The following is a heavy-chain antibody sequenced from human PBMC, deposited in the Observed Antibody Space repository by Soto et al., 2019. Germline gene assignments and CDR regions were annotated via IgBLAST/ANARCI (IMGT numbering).Heavy chain of an antibody. V-gene: IGHV5-10-1*01. CDR3: ARRLSGPKEEYNAYYYYGLDV. CDR2: IDPSNSYI. J-gene: IGHJ6*02. D-gene: IGHD1-1*01. CDR1: GYSFTTHW. Sequence: GESLKISCQGSGYSFTTHWITWVRQTPGKGLEWMGRIDPSNSYINYSPSFQGHVTISVDRSISTAYLQWSRLGASDNAIYYCARRLSGPKEEYNAYYYYGLDVWGQGTKVTVSS.